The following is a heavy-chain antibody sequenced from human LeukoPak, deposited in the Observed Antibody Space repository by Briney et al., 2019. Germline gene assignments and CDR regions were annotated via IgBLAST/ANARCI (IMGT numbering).Heavy chain of an antibody. Sequence: ASVKVSCKASGYTFTSYDINWVRQATGQGLEWMGWMNPNSGNTGYAQKFQGRATMTRNTSISTAYMELSSLRSEDTAVYYCARGGAIVVVTATSYYYYGMDVWGQGTTVTVSS. V-gene: IGHV1-8*01. CDR2: MNPNSGNT. J-gene: IGHJ6*02. D-gene: IGHD2-21*02. CDR1: GYTFTSYD. CDR3: ARGGAIVVVTATSYYYYGMDV.